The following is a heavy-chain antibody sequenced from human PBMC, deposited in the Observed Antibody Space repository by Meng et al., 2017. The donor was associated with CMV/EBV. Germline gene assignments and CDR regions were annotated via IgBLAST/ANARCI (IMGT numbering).Heavy chain of an antibody. J-gene: IGHJ6*02. D-gene: IGHD2-2*01. CDR2: ISSSGSTI. CDR3: ARDNIVVVPAATDYYYGMDV. Sequence: GESLKISCAASGFTFSDNYMSWIRQAPGRGLEWVSYISSSGSTIYYADSVKGRFTISRDNAKNSLYLQMNSLRAEDTAVYYCARDNIVVVPAATDYYYGMDVWGQGTTVTVSS. CDR1: GFTFSDNY. V-gene: IGHV3-11*04.